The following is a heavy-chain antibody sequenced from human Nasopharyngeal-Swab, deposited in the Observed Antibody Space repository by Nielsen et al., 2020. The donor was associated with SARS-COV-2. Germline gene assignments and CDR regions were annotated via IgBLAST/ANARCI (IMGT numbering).Heavy chain of an antibody. D-gene: IGHD3-10*01. V-gene: IGHV3-21*01. J-gene: IGHJ3*02. Sequence: WIRQPPGKGLEWVSSISRGSSYIYYADSVKGRFTISRDNAKNSLSLQMNSLRAKDTPVYFRARDAPEGYYYGSGSYYTRAFDIWGQGTMVTVSS. CDR2: ISRGSSYI. CDR3: ARDAPEGYYYGSGSYYTRAFDI.